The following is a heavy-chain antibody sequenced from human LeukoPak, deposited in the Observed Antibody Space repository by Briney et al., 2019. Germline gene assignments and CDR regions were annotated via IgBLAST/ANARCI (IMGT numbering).Heavy chain of an antibody. J-gene: IGHJ6*03. D-gene: IGHD4-17*01. CDR2: ITGSGDNT. V-gene: IGHV3-23*01. Sequence: PGGSQRLSCAASGFTFSSSAMSWVRQAPGKGLEWVSAITGSGDNTFYADSVKGRFTISRDNSKNTLYLQMNSLRAEDTAVYYCARNGDNGDYYRYMDVWGKGTTVTVSS. CDR3: ARNGDNGDYYRYMDV. CDR1: GFTFSSSA.